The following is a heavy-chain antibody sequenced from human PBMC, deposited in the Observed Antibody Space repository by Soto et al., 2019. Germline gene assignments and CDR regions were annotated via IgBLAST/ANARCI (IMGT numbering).Heavy chain of an antibody. CDR2: IYYSGST. J-gene: IGHJ4*02. Sequence: SETLSLTCTVSGGSISSYYWSWIRQPPGKGLEWIGYIYYSGSTYYNPSLKSRVTISVDTSKNQFSLKLSSVTAADTAVYYCASYYYDSSGYYTTYWGQGTLVTVSS. CDR1: GGSISSYY. D-gene: IGHD3-22*01. V-gene: IGHV4-59*12. CDR3: ASYYYDSSGYYTTY.